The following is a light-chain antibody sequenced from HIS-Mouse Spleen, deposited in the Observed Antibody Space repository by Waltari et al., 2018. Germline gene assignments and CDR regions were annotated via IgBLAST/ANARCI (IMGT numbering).Light chain of an antibody. J-gene: IGLJ2*01. Sequence: SYELTQPPSVSVSPGQTARITCSGDALQKKYAYWYQQKSGQAPVLVIYEDSKRPSGNPERFSGSSSGTMATLTISGAQVEDEADYYCYATDSSGNHRVFGGGTKLTVL. CDR1: ALQKKY. CDR3: YATDSSGNHRV. CDR2: EDS. V-gene: IGLV3-10*01.